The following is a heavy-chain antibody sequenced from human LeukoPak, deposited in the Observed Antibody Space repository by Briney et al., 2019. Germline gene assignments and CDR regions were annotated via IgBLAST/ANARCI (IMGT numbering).Heavy chain of an antibody. D-gene: IGHD2-2*01. CDR2: IYTSGST. Sequence: SETLSLTCTVSGGSISSYYWSWIRQPAGKGLEWIGRIYTSGSTNYNPSLKSRVTMSVDTSKNQFSLKLSSVTAASTAVYYCARSSRIVVVPAAQYYSYYYYRDVGGKGTTVPVSS. V-gene: IGHV4-4*07. CDR1: GGSISSYY. CDR3: ARSSRIVVVPAAQYYSYYYYRDV. J-gene: IGHJ6*03.